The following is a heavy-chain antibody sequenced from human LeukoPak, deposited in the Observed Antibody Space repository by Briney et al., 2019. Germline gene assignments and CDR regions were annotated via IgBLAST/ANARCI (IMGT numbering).Heavy chain of an antibody. J-gene: IGHJ4*02. CDR3: ARRRSGYVDY. D-gene: IGHD2-15*01. V-gene: IGHV3-7*01. CDR1: GFTISSYW. Sequence: GGSLRLSCAASGFTISSYWMSWVRQAPGKGLEWVANIKQDGTEKFYVDPVKGRFTISRDNAKNSLYLQMNSLRAEDSAVYYCARRRSGYVDYWGQGTLVTVSS. CDR2: IKQDGTEK.